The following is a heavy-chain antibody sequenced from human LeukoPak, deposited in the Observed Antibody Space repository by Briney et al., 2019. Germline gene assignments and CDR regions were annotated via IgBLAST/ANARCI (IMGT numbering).Heavy chain of an antibody. CDR3: ARIGYYDSM. D-gene: IGHD3-22*01. J-gene: IGHJ4*02. V-gene: IGHV3-74*01. CDR1: GFTLSSYG. Sequence: PGGSLRLSCAASGFTLSSYGMHWVRQAPGKGLVWVSRINGDGSTTNYADSVKGRFTISRDNAKNMLYLQMNSLRVEDTAVYYCARIGYYDSMWGQGTLVTVSS. CDR2: INGDGSTT.